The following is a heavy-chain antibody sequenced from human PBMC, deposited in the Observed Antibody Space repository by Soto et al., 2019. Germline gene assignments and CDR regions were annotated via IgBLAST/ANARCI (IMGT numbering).Heavy chain of an antibody. J-gene: IGHJ4*02. V-gene: IGHV3-64D*08. CDR2: ISSNGGST. Sequence: GGSLRLSCSASGFTFSSYAMHWVRQAPGKGLEYVSAISSNGGSTYYADTVKGRFTISRDNSKNTLYLQMSSLRAEDTAVYYCVKLPYYYDSSGSDYWGQGTLVTVSS. D-gene: IGHD3-22*01. CDR3: VKLPYYYDSSGSDY. CDR1: GFTFSSYA.